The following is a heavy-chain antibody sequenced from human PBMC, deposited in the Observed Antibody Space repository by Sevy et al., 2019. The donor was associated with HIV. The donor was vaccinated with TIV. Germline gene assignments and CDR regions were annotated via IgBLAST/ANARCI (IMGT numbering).Heavy chain of an antibody. CDR2: IYSGGST. CDR3: ARVRCGLEPDFDY. J-gene: IGHJ4*02. D-gene: IGHD1-1*01. Sequence: GGSLRLSCAASGFTVSSNYMSLVRQAPGKGLEWVSVIYSGGSTYYADSVKGRFTISRDNSKNTLYLQMNSLRAEDTAVYYCARVRCGLEPDFDYWGQGTLVTVSS. CDR1: GFTVSSNY. V-gene: IGHV3-53*01.